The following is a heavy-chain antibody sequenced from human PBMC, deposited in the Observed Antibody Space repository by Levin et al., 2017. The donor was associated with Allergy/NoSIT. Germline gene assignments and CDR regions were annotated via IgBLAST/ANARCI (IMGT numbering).Heavy chain of an antibody. Sequence: PGGSLRLSCTASGLTFSTYWMHWVRQAPGKGLVWVSRINTDGTSTNYADSVKGRFTSTRDNAGNTLYLQMNNLRVDDTAVYYCARGIPGGMKGYYYYGLDVWGQGTTVTVSS. J-gene: IGHJ6*02. CDR3: ARGIPGGMKGYYYYGLDV. CDR2: INTDGTST. D-gene: IGHD2-8*02. CDR1: GLTFSTYW. V-gene: IGHV3-74*01.